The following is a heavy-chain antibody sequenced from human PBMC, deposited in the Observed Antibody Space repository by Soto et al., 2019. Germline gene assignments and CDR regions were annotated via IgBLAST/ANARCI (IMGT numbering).Heavy chain of an antibody. CDR3: ARDAKGSSGGHFAY. CDR2: ISSSSITI. Sequence: EVQLVESGGGLVQPGGSLRLSCAASGFTFTSHSMNWVRQAPGKGLEWVSDISSSSITIYYANSVKGRFTISRDNAKNSLYLQMNSLRDEDTAVYYCARDAKGSSGGHFAYWGQGTLVTVSS. CDR1: GFTFTSHS. J-gene: IGHJ4*02. V-gene: IGHV3-48*02. D-gene: IGHD1-1*01.